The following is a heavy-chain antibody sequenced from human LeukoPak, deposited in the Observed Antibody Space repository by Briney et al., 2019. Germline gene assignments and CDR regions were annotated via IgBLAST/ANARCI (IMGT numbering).Heavy chain of an antibody. CDR1: GGSISSYY. J-gene: IGHJ5*02. Sequence: SETLSLTCTVSGGSISSYYWSWIRQPPGRGLEGIGYIYYSGSTNYNPSLKSRVTISVDTSKNQFSLKLSSVTAADTAVYYCAREMGYYYGSGSYYRVGWFDPWGQGTLVTVSS. CDR2: IYYSGST. CDR3: AREMGYYYGSGSYYRVGWFDP. D-gene: IGHD3-10*01. V-gene: IGHV4-59*01.